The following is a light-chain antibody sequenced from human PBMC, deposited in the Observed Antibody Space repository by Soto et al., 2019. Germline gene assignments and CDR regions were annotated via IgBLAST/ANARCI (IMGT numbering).Light chain of an antibody. Sequence: EIVMTQSPATLSVSPGERATLSCRASQSVSSNLAWYQQKPGQAPRLLIYGASTRATGIPARFSGSGSGIEFTLTISSLPSEDFALYFCQQDNNWPQDSTFGQGTKVEIK. CDR2: GAS. CDR3: QQDNNWPQDST. V-gene: IGKV3-15*01. J-gene: IGKJ1*01. CDR1: QSVSSN.